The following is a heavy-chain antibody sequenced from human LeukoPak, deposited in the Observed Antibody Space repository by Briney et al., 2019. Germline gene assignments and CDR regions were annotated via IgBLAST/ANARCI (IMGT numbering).Heavy chain of an antibody. Sequence: PGGSLRLSCAASGFTFSGYWMHWVRQAPGRGLVWVSRINTDGSSVSHADSVKGRFTISRDNAKDTLYLQMNNLRVEDTAVYYCARVKDIAVAGSPDYWGQGTLVTVSS. V-gene: IGHV3-74*01. J-gene: IGHJ4*02. CDR3: ARVKDIAVAGSPDY. CDR2: INTDGSSV. CDR1: GFTFSGYW. D-gene: IGHD6-19*01.